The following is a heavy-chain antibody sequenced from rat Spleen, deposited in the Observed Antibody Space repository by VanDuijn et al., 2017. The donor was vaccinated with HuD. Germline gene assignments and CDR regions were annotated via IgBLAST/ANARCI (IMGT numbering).Heavy chain of an antibody. CDR3: AILQWFDY. D-gene: IGHD1-1*01. J-gene: IGHJ2*01. V-gene: IGHV5-7*01. CDR1: GFTFSDYN. Sequence: EVQLVESGGGLVQPGRSLKLSCAASGFTFSDYNMAWVRQAPKKGLEWVATISYDGDNTYYRNSVKGRFSISRDNAKSTLYLQMDSLRSEDTATYYCAILQWFDYWGQGVMVTVSS. CDR2: ISYDGDNT.